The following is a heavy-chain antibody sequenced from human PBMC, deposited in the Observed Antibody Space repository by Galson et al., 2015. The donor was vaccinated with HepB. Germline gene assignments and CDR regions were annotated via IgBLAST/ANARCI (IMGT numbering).Heavy chain of an antibody. Sequence: SVKVSCKASGYTFTSYDINWVRQATGQGLEWMGWMNPNSGNTRYAQKFQGRVTMTRNTSISTAYMELSSLRSEDTAVYYCARGRDTRLFSSWKSSDYWGQGTLVTVSS. J-gene: IGHJ4*02. CDR1: GYTFTSYD. V-gene: IGHV1-8*01. CDR2: MNPNSGNT. D-gene: IGHD6-13*01. CDR3: ARGRDTRLFSSWKSSDY.